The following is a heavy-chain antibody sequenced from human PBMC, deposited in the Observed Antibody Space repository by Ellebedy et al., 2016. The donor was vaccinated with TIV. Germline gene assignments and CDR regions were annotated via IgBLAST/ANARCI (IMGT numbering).Heavy chain of an antibody. Sequence: ASVKVSXXASGYTFTSYGISWVRQAPGQGLEWMGWISAYNGNTNYAQKLQGRVTMTTDTSTSTAYMELRSLRSDDTAVYYCARDPVLDYGEKDAFDIWGQGTMVTVSS. CDR2: ISAYNGNT. D-gene: IGHD4-17*01. J-gene: IGHJ3*02. V-gene: IGHV1-18*04. CDR3: ARDPVLDYGEKDAFDI. CDR1: GYTFTSYG.